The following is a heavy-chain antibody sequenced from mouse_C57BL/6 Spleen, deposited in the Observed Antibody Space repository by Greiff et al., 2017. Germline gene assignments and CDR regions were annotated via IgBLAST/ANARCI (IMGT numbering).Heavy chain of an antibody. V-gene: IGHV3-1*01. D-gene: IGHD1-1*01. J-gene: IGHJ4*01. CDR3: ARGGTTGAMDY. CDR1: GYSITSGYD. Sequence: EVQGVESGPGMVKPSQSLSLTCTVTGYSITSGYDWHWIRHFPGNKLEWMGYISYSGSTNYNPSLKSRISITHDTSKNHFFLKLNSVTTEDTATYYCARGGTTGAMDYWGQGTSVTVSS. CDR2: ISYSGST.